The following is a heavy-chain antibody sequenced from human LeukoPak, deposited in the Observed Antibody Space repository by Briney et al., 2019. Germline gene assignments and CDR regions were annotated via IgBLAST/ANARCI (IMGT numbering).Heavy chain of an antibody. V-gene: IGHV1-2*02. CDR2: INPNSGGT. Sequence: ASVKVSCKASGYTFTDYYMHWVRQAPGQGLEWMGWINPNSGGTKYARKFQGRVTMTSDTSISTAYMEMGRVRSDDTAVYYCARDEGTSPNHFDYWGQGTLVTVSS. CDR3: ARDEGTSPNHFDY. J-gene: IGHJ4*02. D-gene: IGHD3-10*01. CDR1: GYTFTDYY.